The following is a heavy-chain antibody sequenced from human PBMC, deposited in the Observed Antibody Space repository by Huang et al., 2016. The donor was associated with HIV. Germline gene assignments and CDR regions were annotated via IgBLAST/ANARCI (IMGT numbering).Heavy chain of an antibody. CDR1: DFDFSSYW. J-gene: IGHJ3*02. CDR3: ARDPFIKAFDI. CDR2: IREDSGQK. V-gene: IGHV3-7*01. Sequence: EVQLVESGGGLVQPGGSLRLSCAASDFDFSSYWMMLLRQVPGKGLEWVASIREDSGQKEYLDSVKGRFIISRDNPKKSLYLQMNNLRAEDAAVYYCARDPFIKAFDIWGQGTLVTVSS.